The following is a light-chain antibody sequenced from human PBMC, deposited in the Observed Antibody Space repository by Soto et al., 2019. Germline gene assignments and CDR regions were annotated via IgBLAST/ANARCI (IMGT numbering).Light chain of an antibody. CDR1: RSISSY. CDR3: QQHIGWPLT. CDR2: DES. J-gene: IGKJ4*01. V-gene: IGKV3-11*01. Sequence: EIVLTQSPATLSLSPGERATLSCRASRSISSYLAWYQPKPGQAPSLLIYDESIRATGIPARFSGSGSGTDFTLTISSLEPEDFAGYYCQQHIGWPLTFGGGTKVDI.